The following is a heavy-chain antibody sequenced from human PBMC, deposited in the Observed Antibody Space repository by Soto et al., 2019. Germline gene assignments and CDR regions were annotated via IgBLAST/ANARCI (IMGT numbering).Heavy chain of an antibody. J-gene: IGHJ4*02. CDR3: AKGGRQWLVTSDFNY. D-gene: IGHD6-19*01. V-gene: IGHV3-30*18. CDR2: VSHDGRNT. Sequence: VQLVESGGGVVQPGRSLRLSCAASGFTFSDYAMHWVRQAPGKGLEWVAVVSHDGRNTHYADSVKGRFTISRDSSKNTVSLEMTSLRAEDTAVYCGAKGGRQWLVTSDFNYWGQGALVTVSS. CDR1: GFTFSDYA.